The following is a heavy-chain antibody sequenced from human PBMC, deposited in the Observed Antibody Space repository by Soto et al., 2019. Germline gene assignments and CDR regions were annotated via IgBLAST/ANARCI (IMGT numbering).Heavy chain of an antibody. CDR1: GFTFSSYG. D-gene: IGHD3-22*01. CDR3: ARRPRPNIVVITKPLDY. Sequence: GGSLRLSCAASGFTFSSYGMHWVRQAPCKGLEWVAVIWYDGSNKYYADSVKGRFTISRDNSKNTLYLQMNSLRAEDTAVYYCARRPRPNIVVITKPLDYWGQGTLVTVSS. CDR2: IWYDGSNK. J-gene: IGHJ4*02. V-gene: IGHV3-33*01.